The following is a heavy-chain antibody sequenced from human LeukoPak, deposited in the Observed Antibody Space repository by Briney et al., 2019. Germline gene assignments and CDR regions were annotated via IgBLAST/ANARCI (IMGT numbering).Heavy chain of an antibody. CDR1: GFTFDDYG. CDR2: IRNKANRYTT. J-gene: IGHJ3*02. V-gene: IGHV3-72*01. D-gene: IGHD2-15*01. CDR3: ARGKDGGFDI. Sequence: GGSLRLSCAASGFTFDDYGMSWVRQAPGKGLEWVGRIRNKANRYTTEYAAPVKGRFTISRDDSKNSVYVQMNSLKTEDTAVYYCARGKDGGFDIWGQGTTVTVSS.